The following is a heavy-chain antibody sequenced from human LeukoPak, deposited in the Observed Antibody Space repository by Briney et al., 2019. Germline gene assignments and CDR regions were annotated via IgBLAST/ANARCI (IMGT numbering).Heavy chain of an antibody. J-gene: IGHJ6*04. CDR3: ACTNTFDV. D-gene: IGHD2/OR15-2a*01. Sequence: GGSLRLSCAASGIMFSNYWMNWVRQAPGKGLEWVANIYQDGSKKNYVDSVKGRFTISRDNAIDSLYLQMNNLRAEDTAVYYCACTNTFDVWGKGATVTVFS. CDR1: GIMFSNYW. V-gene: IGHV3-7*03. CDR2: IYQDGSKK.